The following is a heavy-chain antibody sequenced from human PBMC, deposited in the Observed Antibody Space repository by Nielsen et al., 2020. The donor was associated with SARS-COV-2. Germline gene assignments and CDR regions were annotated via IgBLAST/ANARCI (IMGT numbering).Heavy chain of an antibody. Sequence: ASVTVSCKASGYTFTSYYMHWVRQAPGQGLEWMGIINPSGGSTNYAQKLQGRVTMTTDTSTSTAYMELRSLRSDDTAVYYCARGLAAAGALMDVWGQGTTVTVAS. V-gene: IGHV1-46*01. CDR3: ARGLAAAGALMDV. CDR1: GYTFTSYY. CDR2: INPSGGST. J-gene: IGHJ6*02. D-gene: IGHD6-13*01.